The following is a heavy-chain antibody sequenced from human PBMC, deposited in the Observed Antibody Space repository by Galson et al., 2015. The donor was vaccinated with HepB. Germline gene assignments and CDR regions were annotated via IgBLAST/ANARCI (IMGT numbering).Heavy chain of an antibody. V-gene: IGHV1-3*02. D-gene: IGHD3-10*01. CDR2: SNAGNGNT. CDR1: GYTFTSYA. Sequence: SVKVSCKASGYTFTSYAMHWVRQAPGQRLEWMGWSNAGNGNTKYSQEFQGRVTITRDTSASTAYMELRSLRSDDTAVYYCARDHPGVLWFGGGNHHDDYWGQGTLVTVSS. CDR3: ARDHPGVLWFGGGNHHDDY. J-gene: IGHJ4*02.